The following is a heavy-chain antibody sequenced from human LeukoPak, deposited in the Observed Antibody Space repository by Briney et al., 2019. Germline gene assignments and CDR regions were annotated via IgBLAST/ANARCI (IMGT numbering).Heavy chain of an antibody. Sequence: GGSLRLSCVASGFTFTSSDFNWIRQAPGKGLEWLSAITRSGSNLYYADSVKGRFTTSRDDAKDSVYLQMESLRVEDAAIYYCARNFDFWGQGTLVTVSS. J-gene: IGHJ4*02. V-gene: IGHV3-21*01. CDR3: ARNFDF. CDR2: ITRSGSNL. CDR1: GFTFTSSD.